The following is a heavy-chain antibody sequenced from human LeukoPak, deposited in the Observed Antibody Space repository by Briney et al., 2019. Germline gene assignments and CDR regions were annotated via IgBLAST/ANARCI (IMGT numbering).Heavy chain of an antibody. D-gene: IGHD2-15*01. CDR2: ISSSGSTI. Sequence: GGSLRLSCAASGFTFSSYDMNWVRQAPGKGLEWVSYISSSGSTIYYADSVKGRFTISRDNAKNSLYLQMNSLRVEDTAVYYCAGEKGDCSGGNCYRSFDSWGQGTLVTVSS. CDR1: GFTFSSYD. CDR3: AGEKGDCSGGNCYRSFDS. V-gene: IGHV3-48*03. J-gene: IGHJ4*02.